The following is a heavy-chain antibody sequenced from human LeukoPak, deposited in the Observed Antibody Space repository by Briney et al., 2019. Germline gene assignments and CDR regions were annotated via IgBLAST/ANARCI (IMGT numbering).Heavy chain of an antibody. CDR1: GGSISSGSYY. CDR2: IYTSGST. V-gene: IGHV4-61*02. Sequence: PSETLSLTCTVSGGSISSGSYYWSWIRQPAGKGLEWIGRIYTSGSTNYNPSLKSRVTISVDTSKNQFSLKLSSVTAADTAVYYCARDLTYSSGWYWFDPWGQGTLVTVSS. CDR3: ARDLTYSSGWYWFDP. J-gene: IGHJ5*02. D-gene: IGHD6-19*01.